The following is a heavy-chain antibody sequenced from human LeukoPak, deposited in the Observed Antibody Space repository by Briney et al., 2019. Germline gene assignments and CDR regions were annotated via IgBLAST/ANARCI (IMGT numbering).Heavy chain of an antibody. CDR3: VRQPPGVYDTTQNWFDP. Sequence: KAGESLKISCKVSGYSFPSYWITWVRQVPGKGLEWMGRIAPSDSYTNYNPSFEGHVTMSVEKSITTVYLQWSSLKASDTAMYYCVRQPPGVYDTTQNWFDPWGQGTLVTVSS. J-gene: IGHJ5*02. V-gene: IGHV5-10-1*01. CDR2: IAPSDSYT. D-gene: IGHD3-22*01. CDR1: GYSFPSYW.